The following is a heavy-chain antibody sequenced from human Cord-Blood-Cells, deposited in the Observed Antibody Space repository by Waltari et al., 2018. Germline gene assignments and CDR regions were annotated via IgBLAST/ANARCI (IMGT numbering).Heavy chain of an antibody. D-gene: IGHD7-27*01. V-gene: IGHV4-31*03. J-gene: IGHJ4*02. CDR2: IYYSGST. CDR1: GCSISSGGYY. Sequence: QVQLQESRPGLVQPSQTLSLPCTVSGCSISSGGYYWSWIRQHPGKGLEWIGYIYYSGSTYYNPSLNSRCTISLDTSKNQFSLKLSSVTAADTAVYYCARGGGLRVDWGKISYWGQGTLVTVSS. CDR3: ARGGGLRVDWGKISY.